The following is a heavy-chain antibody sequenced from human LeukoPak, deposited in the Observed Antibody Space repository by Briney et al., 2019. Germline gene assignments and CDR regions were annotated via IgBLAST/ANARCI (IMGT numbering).Heavy chain of an antibody. V-gene: IGHV4-39*01. CDR3: ARRRYYDGSGYLE. D-gene: IGHD3-22*01. CDR1: GDSVSRSDSY. Sequence: SGTLSLTRSVSGDSVSRSDSYWDWIRQPPGKGLEWIGTIYYSGRTYYSPSLKGRVTMSVDPSNNQFSLNLRSVTAADTALYYCARRRYYDGSGYLEWGQGTLLSVSS. J-gene: IGHJ1*01. CDR2: IYYSGRT.